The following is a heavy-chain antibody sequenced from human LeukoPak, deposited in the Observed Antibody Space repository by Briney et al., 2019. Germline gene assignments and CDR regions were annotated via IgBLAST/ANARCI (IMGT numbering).Heavy chain of an antibody. CDR3: ARQAPSSLNWFDP. V-gene: IGHV4-39*01. CDR2: IYYIGST. CDR1: GGSISSSSYY. J-gene: IGHJ5*02. D-gene: IGHD6-6*01. Sequence: SETLSLTCTVSGGSISSSSYYWGWIRQPPGKGLEWIGSIYYIGSTYYNPSLKSRVTISVDTSKNQFSLKLSSVTAADTAVYYCARQAPSSLNWFDPWGQGTLVTVSS.